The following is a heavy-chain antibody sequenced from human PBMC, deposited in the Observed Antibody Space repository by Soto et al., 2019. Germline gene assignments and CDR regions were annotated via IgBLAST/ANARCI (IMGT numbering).Heavy chain of an antibody. D-gene: IGHD3-10*01. V-gene: IGHV4-38-2*01. CDR3: ARPRANFGVVSS. J-gene: IGHJ5*02. CDR1: GYSITRSSF. Sequence: PPETLSLTCAVSGYSITRSSFWGWIRQPPGKGLEWIGSIHLGGTTYYDPSLKSRVTISLDTSRNEFSLRLTSVTAADTAVYYCARPRANFGVVSSWGQGALVTGSS. CDR2: IHLGGTT.